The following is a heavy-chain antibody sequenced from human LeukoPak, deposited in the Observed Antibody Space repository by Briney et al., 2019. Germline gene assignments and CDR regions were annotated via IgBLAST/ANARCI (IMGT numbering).Heavy chain of an antibody. J-gene: IGHJ4*02. Sequence: GGSLRLSCAVSGFTFSNYAISWVRQAPGKGLEWVSSISGSGDTTYYADPVKGRFTISRDNSKNTLYLQMNSLRAEDTAVYYCATMVRGVHFDYWGQGTLVTVSS. CDR3: ATMVRGVHFDY. CDR1: GFTFSNYA. D-gene: IGHD3-10*01. CDR2: ISGSGDTT. V-gene: IGHV3-23*01.